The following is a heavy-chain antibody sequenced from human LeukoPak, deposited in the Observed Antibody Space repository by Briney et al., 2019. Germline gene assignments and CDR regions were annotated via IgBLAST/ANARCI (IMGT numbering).Heavy chain of an antibody. D-gene: IGHD4-17*01. CDR2: IYYSGST. CDR3: AREAGHDYGAPAMDY. Sequence: SETLSLTCTVSGGSISSYYWSWIRQPPGKGLEWIGYIYYSGSTNYNPSLKSRDTISVDTSKNQFSLKLSSVTAADTAVYYCAREAGHDYGAPAMDYWGQGTLVTVSS. V-gene: IGHV4-59*01. J-gene: IGHJ4*02. CDR1: GGSISSYY.